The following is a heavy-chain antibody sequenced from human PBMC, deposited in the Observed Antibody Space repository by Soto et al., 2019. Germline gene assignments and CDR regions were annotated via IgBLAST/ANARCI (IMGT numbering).Heavy chain of an antibody. D-gene: IGHD6-19*01. CDR1: GYTFTSYA. V-gene: IGHV1-3*01. J-gene: IGHJ4*02. Sequence: ASVKVSCKASGYTFTSYARHWVRQAPGQRLEWMGWINAGNGNTKYSQKFQGRVTITRDTSASTAYMELSSLRSEYTAVYYCARGGSSGWPFDYWGQGTLVTVSS. CDR3: ARGGSSGWPFDY. CDR2: INAGNGNT.